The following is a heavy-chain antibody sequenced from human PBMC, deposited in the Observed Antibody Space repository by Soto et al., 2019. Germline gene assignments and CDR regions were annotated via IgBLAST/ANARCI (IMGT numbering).Heavy chain of an antibody. D-gene: IGHD3-10*01. CDR1: GFTFSSYG. CDR2: ISYDGSNK. V-gene: IGHV3-30*18. J-gene: IGHJ4*02. CDR3: AKEAGVGYYGSGALKGLDY. Sequence: QVQLVESGGGVVQPGRSLRLSCAASGFTFSSYGMHWVRQAPGKGLVWVAVISYDGSNKYYADSVKVRFTISRDNSKNTLYLQMNSLRAEDTAVYYCAKEAGVGYYGSGALKGLDYWGQGTLVTVSS.